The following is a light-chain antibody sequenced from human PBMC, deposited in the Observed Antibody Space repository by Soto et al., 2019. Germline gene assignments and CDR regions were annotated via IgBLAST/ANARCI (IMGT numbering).Light chain of an antibody. Sequence: EIVLTQSPGTLSLSPGERATLSCRASQSVSSSYLAWNQHKPGQAPRLLIYGASSRATGIPDRFSGSGSGTDFTLTISRLEPEDFAVYYCEQYGSSPLTFGQGTKVEIK. CDR2: GAS. CDR1: QSVSSSY. V-gene: IGKV3-20*01. J-gene: IGKJ1*01. CDR3: EQYGSSPLT.